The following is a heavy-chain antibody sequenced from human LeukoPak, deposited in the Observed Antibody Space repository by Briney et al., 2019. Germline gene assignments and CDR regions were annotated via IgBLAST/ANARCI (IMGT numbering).Heavy chain of an antibody. CDR3: AGFYGSVTYTYFDS. V-gene: IGHV4-39*01. CDR1: GVSISNTGYY. D-gene: IGHD3-10*01. CDR2: IFYSGSA. Sequence: SETLSLTCTVSGVSISNTGYYWGWVRQPPGKGLEWIGTIFYSGSAYYTPSLRSRVSMSLDTSKNQFSLNLNSVPAADTALYFCAGFYGSVTYTYFDSWGQGTLVTVSS. J-gene: IGHJ4*02.